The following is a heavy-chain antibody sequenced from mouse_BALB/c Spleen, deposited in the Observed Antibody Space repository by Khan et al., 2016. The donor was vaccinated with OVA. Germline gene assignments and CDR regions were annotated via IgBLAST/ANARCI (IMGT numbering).Heavy chain of an antibody. CDR1: GFNIKDYY. J-gene: IGHJ3*01. CDR3: ASESYSPWFAY. CDR2: IDPENGNT. Sequence: VQLTESGAELVRPGALVNLSCKASGFNIKDYYMHWVKQRPEQGLAWIGRIDPENGNTIYDPKFQGKASITSDTSSNTAYLQLSSLTSEATAGCDCASESYSPWFAYWGQGTLVTVSA. D-gene: IGHD2-12*01. V-gene: IGHV14-1*02.